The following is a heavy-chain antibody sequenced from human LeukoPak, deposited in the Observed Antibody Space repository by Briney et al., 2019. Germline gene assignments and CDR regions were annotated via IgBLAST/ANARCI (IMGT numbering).Heavy chain of an antibody. J-gene: IGHJ5*02. V-gene: IGHV4-4*02. Sequence: SGTLSLTCAVSGVSISSSNWWSWVRQPPGKGLEWIGEIYHSGTTNYNPSLKSRVTISVDKSKNQFSLKLSSVTAADTAVYYCARKVAGSGNWFDPWGQGTLVTVSS. D-gene: IGHD6-19*01. CDR1: GVSISSSNW. CDR3: ARKVAGSGNWFDP. CDR2: IYHSGTT.